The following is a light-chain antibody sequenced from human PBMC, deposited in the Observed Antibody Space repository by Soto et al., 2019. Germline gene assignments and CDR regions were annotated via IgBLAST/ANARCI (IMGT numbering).Light chain of an antibody. V-gene: IGLV2-14*01. CDR2: EVS. J-gene: IGLJ1*01. CDR1: SSDVGGYKY. CDR3: TSYTSSNTYV. Sequence: QSVLTQPGSVSGSPGQSITISCTGTSSDVGGYKYVSWYQHHPGKAPKLMIYEVSNRPSGVSNRFSGSKSGNTASLTISGLQAEDEADYYCTSYTSSNTYVFGTGTKLTVL.